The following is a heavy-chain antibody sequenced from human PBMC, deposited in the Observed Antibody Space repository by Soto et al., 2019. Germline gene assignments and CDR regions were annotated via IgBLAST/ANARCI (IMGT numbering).Heavy chain of an antibody. CDR1: GFTFNNYA. D-gene: IGHD2-8*02. Sequence: EVQLLESGGGLVQPGGSLRLSCAASGFTFNNYAMTWVRQAPGKGLEWVSTISCSDDSTYYADSVKGRLTISRDNSKNALYLQMSSLRAEDTALYYCVKDWTGDTCPCMDVWGQGTTVTVSS. CDR3: VKDWTGDTCPCMDV. CDR2: ISCSDDST. V-gene: IGHV3-23*01. J-gene: IGHJ6*01.